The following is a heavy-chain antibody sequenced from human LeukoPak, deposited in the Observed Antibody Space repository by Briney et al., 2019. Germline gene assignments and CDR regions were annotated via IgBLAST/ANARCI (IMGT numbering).Heavy chain of an antibody. V-gene: IGHV1-69*02. CDR2: IIPILGIA. CDR3: ARVGYDSSGYSNRNNWFDP. D-gene: IGHD3-22*01. Sequence: SVKVSRKASGGTFSSYTISWVRQAPGQGLEWMGRIIPILGIANYAQKFQGRVTITADKSTSTAYMELSSLRSEDTAVYYCARVGYDSSGYSNRNNWFDPWGQGTLVTVSS. J-gene: IGHJ5*02. CDR1: GGTFSSYT.